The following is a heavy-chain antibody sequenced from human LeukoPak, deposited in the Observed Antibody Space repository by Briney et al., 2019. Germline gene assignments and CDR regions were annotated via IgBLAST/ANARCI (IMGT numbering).Heavy chain of an antibody. V-gene: IGHV3-23*01. Sequence: PGGSLRLSCAVSGFTFSSYAMSWVRQAPGKGLEWVSAISGSGGSTSYADSVKGRFTIPRDNSKNTLYLQMNSLRAEDTAVYYCAKVYYYGSGSYYNDAFDIWGQGTMVTVSS. CDR3: AKVYYYGSGSYYNDAFDI. CDR2: ISGSGGST. J-gene: IGHJ3*02. D-gene: IGHD3-10*01. CDR1: GFTFSSYA.